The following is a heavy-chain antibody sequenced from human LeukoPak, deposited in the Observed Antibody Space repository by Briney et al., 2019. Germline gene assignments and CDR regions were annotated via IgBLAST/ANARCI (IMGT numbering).Heavy chain of an antibody. D-gene: IGHD1-14*01. CDR3: AKAEPASGYDY. CDR2: ISSSSRTT. Sequence: GGSLRLSCAASGFTFSNYAMNWVRQAPGKGLEWVSYISSSSRTTYYADSVKGRFTISRDNAKDSVYLQMNSLRAEDTAVYFCAKAEPASGYDYWGQGTPVTVSS. J-gene: IGHJ4*02. V-gene: IGHV3-48*01. CDR1: GFTFSNYA.